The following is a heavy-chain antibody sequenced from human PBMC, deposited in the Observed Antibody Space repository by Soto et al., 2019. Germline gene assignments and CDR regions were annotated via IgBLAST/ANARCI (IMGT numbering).Heavy chain of an antibody. J-gene: IGHJ3*02. CDR2: IFHSGIT. CDR1: GGSISFYY. Sequence: QVQLQESGPGLVKPSETLSLTCTVSGGSISFYYWTWIRQPPGKGLEWIGYIFHSGITNYNPSLRTRVTISVDTFKISFPMTQTSVIAADTAVYYCAGVRGSTYGYGALDIWGQGTIVTVSS. CDR3: AGVRGSTYGYGALDI. V-gene: IGHV4-59*01. D-gene: IGHD5-18*01.